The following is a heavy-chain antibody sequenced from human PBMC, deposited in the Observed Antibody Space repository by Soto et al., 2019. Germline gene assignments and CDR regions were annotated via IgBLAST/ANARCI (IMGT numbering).Heavy chain of an antibody. Sequence: QTGGSLRLSCAVSGFTFSSFWMSWVRQAPGKGLEWVANIKQDGSEKYYVDSVKGRFTISRDNAKNSLYLQMNSLRAEDTALYYCARDLGIQLFLYGVDVWGQGTTVTVSS. D-gene: IGHD5-18*01. CDR1: GFTFSSFW. V-gene: IGHV3-7*01. J-gene: IGHJ6*02. CDR3: ARDLGIQLFLYGVDV. CDR2: IKQDGSEK.